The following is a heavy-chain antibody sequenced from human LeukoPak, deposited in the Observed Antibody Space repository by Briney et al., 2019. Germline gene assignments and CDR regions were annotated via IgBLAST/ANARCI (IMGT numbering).Heavy chain of an antibody. V-gene: IGHV3-30*18. D-gene: IGHD3-10*01. CDR2: ISYDGSNK. CDR1: GFKFNSYA. CDR3: AQGGSEIYYFYHGMDV. J-gene: IGHJ6*02. Sequence: GRSLRLSCVASGFKFNSYAIHWVRQAPGKGLQWVTVISYDGSNKYYADSVKGRFTISRDNSKNTVYLQMNSLRAEDTAVYHCAQGGSEIYYFYHGMDVWGRGTTVTVSS.